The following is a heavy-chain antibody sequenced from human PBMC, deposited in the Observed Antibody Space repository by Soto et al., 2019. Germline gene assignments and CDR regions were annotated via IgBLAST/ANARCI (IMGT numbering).Heavy chain of an antibody. CDR1: GFTFSSYS. CDR2: ISSSSSYI. V-gene: IGHV3-21*01. D-gene: IGHD4-17*01. J-gene: IGHJ1*01. CDR3: ARDSTTVNRYFQH. Sequence: PGGSLRLSCAASGFTFSSYSMNWVRQAPGKGLEWVSSISSSSSYIYYADSVKGRFTISRDNAKNSLYLQMNSLRAEDTAVYYCARDSTTVNRYFQHWGQGTLVTVSS.